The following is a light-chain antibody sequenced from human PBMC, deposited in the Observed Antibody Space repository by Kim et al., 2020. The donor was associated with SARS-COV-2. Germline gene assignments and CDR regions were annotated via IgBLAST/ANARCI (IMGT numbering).Light chain of an antibody. CDR2: DVS. J-gene: IGKJ2*01. CDR3: QQFYSTPPWHT. Sequence: DIQMNQSPPSLSASVGDRVTITCRASQTISGNLNWYQQKPGKAPKVLIYDVSTLQSGVPSRFSGSGSGTNFTLTISSLQPEDFATYYYQQFYSTPPWHTFGQGTKLEI. V-gene: IGKV1-39*01. CDR1: QTISGN.